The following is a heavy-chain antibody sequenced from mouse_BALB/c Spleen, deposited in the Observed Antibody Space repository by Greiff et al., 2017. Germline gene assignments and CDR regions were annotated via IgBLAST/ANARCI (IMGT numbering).Heavy chain of an antibody. Sequence: QVQLQQSGAELVKPGASVKLSCKASGYTFTSYYMYWVKQRPGQGLEWIGEINPSNGGTNFNEKFKSKATLTVDKSSSTAYMQLSSLTSEDSAVYYCTRGYYGYWFAYWGQGTLVTVSA. J-gene: IGHJ3*01. CDR1: GYTFTSYY. V-gene: IGHV1S81*02. CDR3: TRGYYGYWFAY. D-gene: IGHD1-2*01. CDR2: INPSNGGT.